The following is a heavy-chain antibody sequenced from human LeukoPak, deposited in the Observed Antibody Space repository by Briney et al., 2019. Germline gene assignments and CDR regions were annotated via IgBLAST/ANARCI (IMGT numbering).Heavy chain of an antibody. CDR2: ISGGSTYT. Sequence: GGSLRLSCAGSGFTFKDYYLNWIRQAPGKGLEWVSYISGGSTYTNYANSVKGRFTISRDNARNSLFLQMNSLTAEDTAVYYCARTPDGADYWGQGTLVTVSS. CDR1: GFTFKDYY. CDR3: ARTPDGADY. V-gene: IGHV3-11*06. J-gene: IGHJ4*02. D-gene: IGHD3-10*01.